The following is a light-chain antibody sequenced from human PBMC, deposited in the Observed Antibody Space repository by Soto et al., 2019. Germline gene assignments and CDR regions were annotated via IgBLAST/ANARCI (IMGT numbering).Light chain of an antibody. CDR1: QSVSSS. CDR3: QQRSDWRIT. J-gene: IGKJ5*01. Sequence: IVLTQSPGTLSLSPGARATLSCRASQSVSSSLAWYQQKHGQAPRLLISDTSNRATGIPARFSGSGSGTDFTLTISSLEPEDFAVYYCQQRSDWRITFGQGTRLEIK. V-gene: IGKV3-11*01. CDR2: DTS.